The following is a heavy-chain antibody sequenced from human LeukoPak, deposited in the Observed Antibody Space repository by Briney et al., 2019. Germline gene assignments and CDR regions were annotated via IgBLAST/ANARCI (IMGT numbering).Heavy chain of an antibody. D-gene: IGHD3-22*01. CDR3: AKVRMITMIAYDAFDI. CDR1: GFTVSSNY. Sequence: GGSLRLSCAASGFTVSSNYMSWVRQAPGKGLERVSAISGSSSSTHYADSVKGRFTISRDNSKNTLYLQMNSLRAEDTAVYYCAKVRMITMIAYDAFDIWGQGTMVTVSS. V-gene: IGHV3-23*01. CDR2: ISGSSSST. J-gene: IGHJ3*02.